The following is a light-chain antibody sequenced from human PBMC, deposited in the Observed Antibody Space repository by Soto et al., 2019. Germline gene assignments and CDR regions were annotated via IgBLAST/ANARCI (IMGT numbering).Light chain of an antibody. CDR3: QQYHDWPPVT. Sequence: EIVMTQSPATLSVSPGERAALSCRASQSVSSYVAWYQHKPGQAPRLFIYGASTRATGIPARFSGSGSGTEFTLTISSLQSEDFAVYYCQQYHDWPPVTFGGGTKVEIK. CDR1: QSVSSY. J-gene: IGKJ4*01. V-gene: IGKV3-15*01. CDR2: GAS.